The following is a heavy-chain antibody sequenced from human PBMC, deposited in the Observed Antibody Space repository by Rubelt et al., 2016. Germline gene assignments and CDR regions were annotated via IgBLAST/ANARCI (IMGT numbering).Heavy chain of an antibody. CDR3: ASGYDSSGYYYPDRKENWFDP. CDR2: IYYSGST. V-gene: IGHV4-39*01. J-gene: IGHJ5*02. D-gene: IGHD3-22*01. Sequence: QLQLQESGPGLVKPSETLSLTCTVSGGSISSSSYYWGWIRQPPGKGLEWIGSIYYSGSTYYNPSLKSRVTISVDTSKNQFSLKLGSLTAADTAVYYCASGYDSSGYYYPDRKENWFDPWGQGTLVTVSS. CDR1: GGSISSSSYY.